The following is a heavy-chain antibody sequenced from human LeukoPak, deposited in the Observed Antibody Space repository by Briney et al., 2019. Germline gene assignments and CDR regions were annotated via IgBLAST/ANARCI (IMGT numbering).Heavy chain of an antibody. D-gene: IGHD3-3*01. CDR3: ARGTYYDFWSGYSHNWFDP. CDR2: MNPNSGST. Sequence: ASVKVSCKASGYTFTKNNINWVRQATGQGLEWMGWMNPNSGSTGYAQKFQGRVTMTRNTSISTTYMELSSLRSEDTAVYYCARGTYYDFWSGYSHNWFDPWGQGTLVTVSS. J-gene: IGHJ5*02. CDR1: GYTFTKNN. V-gene: IGHV1-8*01.